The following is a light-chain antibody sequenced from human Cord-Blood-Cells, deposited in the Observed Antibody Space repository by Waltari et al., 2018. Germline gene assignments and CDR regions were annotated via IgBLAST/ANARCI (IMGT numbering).Light chain of an antibody. CDR2: GDS. Sequence: QSVLTQPPSVSGAPGQRVTISCTGISTDIGAGYDVHWYQQLPGTAPRLPIYGDSDRPSGVPDRFSGSKSGTSDSLAITGLQAEDEADYYCQSYDSSLSGYVFGTGTKVTVL. CDR1: STDIGAGYD. J-gene: IGLJ1*01. V-gene: IGLV1-40*01. CDR3: QSYDSSLSGYV.